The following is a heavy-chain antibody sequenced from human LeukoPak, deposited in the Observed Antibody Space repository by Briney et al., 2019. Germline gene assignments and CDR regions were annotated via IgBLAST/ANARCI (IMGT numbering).Heavy chain of an antibody. CDR2: IYPGDSET. V-gene: IGHV5-51*01. Sequence: GEFLKICCTGCGYCFSCYWIGWVREMAGKGLGGMGIIYPGDSETRYRPSLRGQVTISADKSISTAYLQWRSLKASDTAMYYCASSGRCSSTSCYDAFDIWGQGTMVTVSS. J-gene: IGHJ3*02. CDR3: ASSGRCSSTSCYDAFDI. D-gene: IGHD2-2*01. CDR1: GYCFSCYW.